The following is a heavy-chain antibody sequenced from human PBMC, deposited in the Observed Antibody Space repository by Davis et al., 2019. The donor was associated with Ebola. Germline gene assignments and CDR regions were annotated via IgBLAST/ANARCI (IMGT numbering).Heavy chain of an antibody. J-gene: IGHJ3*02. V-gene: IGHV4-39*07. CDR2: IYYSGST. CDR3: ARASHDDAFDI. CDR1: GGSISSSSYY. Sequence: MPSEILSLTCTVSGGSISSSSYYWGWIRQPPGKGLEWIGSIYYSGSTYYNPSLKSRVTISVDTSKNQFSLKLSSVTAADTAVYYCARASHDDAFDIWGQGTMVTVSS.